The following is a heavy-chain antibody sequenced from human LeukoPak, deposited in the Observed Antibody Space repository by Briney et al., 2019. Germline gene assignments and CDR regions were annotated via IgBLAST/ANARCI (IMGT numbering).Heavy chain of an antibody. Sequence: SVKVSCKASGGTFSSYAISWVRQAPGQGLEWMGGIIPIFGTANYAQKFQGRVTITADKSTSTAYMKLSSLRSEDTAVYYCANDYFDSPLLFDYWGQGTLVTVSS. J-gene: IGHJ4*02. D-gene: IGHD3-22*01. CDR2: IIPIFGTA. V-gene: IGHV1-69*06. CDR3: ANDYFDSPLLFDY. CDR1: GGTFSSYA.